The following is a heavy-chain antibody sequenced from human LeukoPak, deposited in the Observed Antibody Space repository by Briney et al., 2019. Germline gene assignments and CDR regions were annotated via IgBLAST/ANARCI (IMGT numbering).Heavy chain of an antibody. CDR2: IYPGDSDT. Sequence: PGESLKISCKGSGYSFTSYWIGWVRQMPGKGLEWTGIIYPGDSDTRYSPSFQGQVTISADKSISTAYLQWSSLKASDTAMYYCARQEDCSSTSCYPGYWFDPWGQGTLVTVSS. CDR1: GYSFTSYW. D-gene: IGHD2-2*01. J-gene: IGHJ5*02. V-gene: IGHV5-51*01. CDR3: ARQEDCSSTSCYPGYWFDP.